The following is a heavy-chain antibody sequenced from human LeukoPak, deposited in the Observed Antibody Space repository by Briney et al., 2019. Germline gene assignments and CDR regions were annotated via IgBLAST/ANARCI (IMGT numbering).Heavy chain of an antibody. D-gene: IGHD1-26*01. Sequence: GGSLRLSCAASGFTFSSYSMNWVRQAPGKGLEWVSSISSSSSYIYYADSVKGRFTISRDNAKNSLYLQMNSLRAEDTAVYYCARDRVGATMSREFDYWGQGTLVTVSS. CDR1: GFTFSSYS. CDR2: ISSSSSYI. V-gene: IGHV3-21*01. J-gene: IGHJ4*02. CDR3: ARDRVGATMSREFDY.